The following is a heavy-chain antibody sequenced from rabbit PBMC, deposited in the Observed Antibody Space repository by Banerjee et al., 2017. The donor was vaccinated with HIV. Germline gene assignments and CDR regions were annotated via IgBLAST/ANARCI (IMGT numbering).Heavy chain of an antibody. Sequence: QQLVESGGGLVQPGGSLKLSCKASGFTLSSYWMSWVRQAPGKGLEWIGYIDPVFGTTTYASWVNGRFTISSDNAQNTVDLQLNSLTAADTATYFCARDRGSGWGDAFDPWGPGTLVTVS. CDR3: ARDRGSGWGDAFDP. V-gene: IGHV1S7*01. CDR2: IDPVFGTT. J-gene: IGHJ2*01. D-gene: IGHD4-1*01. CDR1: GFTLSSYW.